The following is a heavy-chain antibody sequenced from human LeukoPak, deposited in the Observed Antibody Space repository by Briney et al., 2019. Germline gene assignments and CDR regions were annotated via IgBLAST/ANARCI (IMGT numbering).Heavy chain of an antibody. CDR3: ARALAAAGNIYYYYMDV. D-gene: IGHD6-13*01. J-gene: IGHJ6*03. CDR1: GFTFSSYA. V-gene: IGHV3-21*01. Sequence: GGSLRLSCAASGFTFSSYAMSWVRQAPGKGLEWVSSISSSSSYTYYADSVKGRFTISRDNAKNSLYLQMNSLRAEDTAVYYCARALAAAGNIYYYYMDVWGKGTTVTVSS. CDR2: ISSSSSYT.